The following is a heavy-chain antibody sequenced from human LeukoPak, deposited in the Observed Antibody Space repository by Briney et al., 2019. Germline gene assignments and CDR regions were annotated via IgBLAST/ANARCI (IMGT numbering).Heavy chain of an antibody. CDR2: INHSGST. Sequence: PSETLSLTCAVYGGSFSGYYWSWIRQPPGKGLEWIVEINHSGSTNYNPSLKSRVTISVDTSKNQFSLKLSSVTAADTAVYYCARTLRGYSSSWYGYYMDVWGRGTTVTVSS. CDR3: ARTLRGYSSSWYGYYMDV. V-gene: IGHV4-34*01. J-gene: IGHJ6*03. CDR1: GGSFSGYY. D-gene: IGHD6-13*01.